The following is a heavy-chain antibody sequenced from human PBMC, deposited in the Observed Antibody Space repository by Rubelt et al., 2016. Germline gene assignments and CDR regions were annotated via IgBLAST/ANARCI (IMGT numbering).Heavy chain of an antibody. V-gene: IGHV7-4-1*02. J-gene: IGHJ4*02. CDR3: ARDDVKTAMVVDF. D-gene: IGHD5-18*01. Sequence: QVQLVQSGSELKKPGASVKVSCKASGYSFSSNAMNWVRQAPGQGLEWMGWINTNTGNPTYAQAFTGRFVFSLDTSVSTANLQISSLKACETAVYYCARDDVKTAMVVDFWGQGTLVTVSS. CDR2: INTNTGNP. CDR1: GYSFSSNA.